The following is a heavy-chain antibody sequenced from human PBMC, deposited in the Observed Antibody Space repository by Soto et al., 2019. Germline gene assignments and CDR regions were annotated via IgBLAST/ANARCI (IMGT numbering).Heavy chain of an antibody. J-gene: IGHJ6*02. CDR1: GGSINSHHHY. D-gene: IGHD1-26*01. CDR3: ARDKGGELLKGSGIDV. CDR2: IYRSGST. V-gene: IGHV4-31*03. Sequence: SENLSLTCIVSGGSINSHHHYWSWIRQLPGKGLEWIGHIYRSGSTSYNPSLKSRLAISIDTSQNQFSLSLSSVTAADTAVYFCARDKGGELLKGSGIDVWGQGTTVT.